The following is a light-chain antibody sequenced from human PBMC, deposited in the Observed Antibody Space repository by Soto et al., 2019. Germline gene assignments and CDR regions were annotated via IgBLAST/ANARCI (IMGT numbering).Light chain of an antibody. CDR1: QTVSSN. CDR3: QQYNDWPPYT. CDR2: GAS. Sequence: EIGMTQSPATQSVSPGERATLSCRASQTVSSNLAWYQQRPGQAPRLLIYGASTRAPGIPARFSGGGSGTEFFLTISSLQPEDSAVYYWQQYNDWPPYTFGQGTKLEIK. V-gene: IGKV3-15*01. J-gene: IGKJ2*01.